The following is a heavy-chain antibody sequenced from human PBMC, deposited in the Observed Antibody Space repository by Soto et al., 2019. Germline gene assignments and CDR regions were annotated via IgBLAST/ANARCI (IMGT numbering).Heavy chain of an antibody. CDR1: GFIFNNYW. CDR3: ARGSGPRGRPY. Sequence: PGGSLRLSCAASGFIFNNYWMHWVRQAPGKGLVWVARINGDGSTTTYVDSVKGRFTISRDNAKNTVYLQMNSLRVEDTAVYYCARGSGPRGRPYWGQGILVTVS. V-gene: IGHV3-74*01. CDR2: INGDGSTT. D-gene: IGHD6-25*01. J-gene: IGHJ4*02.